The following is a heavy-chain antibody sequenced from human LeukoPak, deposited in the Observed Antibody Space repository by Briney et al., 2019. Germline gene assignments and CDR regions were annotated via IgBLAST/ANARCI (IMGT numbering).Heavy chain of an antibody. Sequence: GGSLRLSCAASGFIFSSYSMSWVRQAPGKGLEWVSSISSSSSYIYYADSVKGRFTISRDNAKNSLYLQMNGLRAEDTAVYYCAGAAGQHWGQGTLVTVSS. CDR2: ISSSSSYI. J-gene: IGHJ4*02. D-gene: IGHD6-13*01. CDR3: AGAAGQH. CDR1: GFIFSSYS. V-gene: IGHV3-21*01.